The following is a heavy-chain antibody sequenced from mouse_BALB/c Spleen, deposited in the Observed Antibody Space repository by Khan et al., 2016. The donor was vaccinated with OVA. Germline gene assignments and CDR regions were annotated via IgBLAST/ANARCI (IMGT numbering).Heavy chain of an antibody. CDR3: ARRNYFGYTFAY. J-gene: IGHJ3*01. CDR2: ISPGSGDT. V-gene: IGHV1-77*01. D-gene: IGHD1-2*01. Sequence: QVQLKQSGAELARPGASVKLSCKASGYTFTDYYINWVKQRTGQGLEWIGEISPGSGDTYYNESFKGKATLTADTSSSTAYMQLSSLTSEASAVYFCARRNYFGYTFAYWGQGTLVTVSA. CDR1: GYTFTDYY.